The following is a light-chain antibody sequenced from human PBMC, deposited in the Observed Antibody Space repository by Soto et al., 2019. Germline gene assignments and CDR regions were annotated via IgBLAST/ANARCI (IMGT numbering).Light chain of an antibody. J-gene: IGKJ5*01. Sequence: DIVLRQSPCTLSLSPGERATLSCRSSQSVSGNYLAWYQRKPGQAPRLLIYGASSRATGIPDRLSGSGFGTDFTLTISSLEPEDFAVYYCQQRSSWPPTITFGQGTRLEIK. CDR3: QQRSSWPPTIT. V-gene: IGKV3D-20*02. CDR1: QSVSGNY. CDR2: GAS.